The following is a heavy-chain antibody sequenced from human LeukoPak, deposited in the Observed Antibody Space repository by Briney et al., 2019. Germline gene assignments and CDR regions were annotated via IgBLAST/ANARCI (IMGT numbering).Heavy chain of an antibody. D-gene: IGHD2-15*01. J-gene: IGHJ4*02. CDR2: LYYSGST. CDR1: GGSISSTSYY. Sequence: KPSGTLSLTCTVSGGSISSTSYYWGWIRQPPGKGLEWIGSLYYSGSTYYNPSLKSRVTISVDTSKNQFSLKLSSVTAADTAVYYCARDFPPARWGQGTLVTVSS. CDR3: ARDFPPAR. V-gene: IGHV4-39*07.